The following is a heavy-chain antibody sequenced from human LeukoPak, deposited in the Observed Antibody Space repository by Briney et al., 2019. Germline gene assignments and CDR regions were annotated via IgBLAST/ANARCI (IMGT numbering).Heavy chain of an antibody. D-gene: IGHD3-10*01. V-gene: IGHV3-11*01. CDR2: ISGSGGTI. CDR1: GFTFSDYY. J-gene: IGHJ4*02. Sequence: GGSLRLSCAASGFTFSDYYINWIRQAPGKGLEWVSYISGSGGTIYYADSVKGRFTISRDNAKNLVYLQMNTLRVEDTAVYYCARDGLQYGSGTYDYWGQGTLVTVSS. CDR3: ARDGLQYGSGTYDY.